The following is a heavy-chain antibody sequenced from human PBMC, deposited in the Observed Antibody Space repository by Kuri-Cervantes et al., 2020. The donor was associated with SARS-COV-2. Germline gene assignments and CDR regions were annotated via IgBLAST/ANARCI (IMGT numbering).Heavy chain of an antibody. D-gene: IGHD2-2*01. CDR2: SNHRGST. V-gene: IGHV4-34*01. J-gene: IGHJ3*02. Sequence: ESLKIPCAVYGGSFSGYYWSWIRQPPGKGLEWIGESNHRGSTNYNPSLKSRVTISVDPSKNQFSLKLSSVPAADTAVFYCAGELDCSSTICSSTKISPAAFDIWGQGTMVTVSS. CDR1: GGSFSGYY. CDR3: AGELDCSSTICSSTKISPAAFDI.